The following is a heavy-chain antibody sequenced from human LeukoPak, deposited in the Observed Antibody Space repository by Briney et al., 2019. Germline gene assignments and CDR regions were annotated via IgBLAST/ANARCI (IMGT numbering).Heavy chain of an antibody. CDR3: ARGKSSSWLGTFDI. J-gene: IGHJ3*02. CDR1: GFTFSDYY. V-gene: IGHV3-11*05. Sequence: GGSLRLSCAACGFTFSDYYMSWIRQAPGKGLEWVSYISSSSSYTNYADSVKGRFTISRDNAKNSLYLQVNSLRAEDTAVYYRARGKSSSWLGTFDIWGQGTMVTVFS. D-gene: IGHD6-13*01. CDR2: ISSSSSYT.